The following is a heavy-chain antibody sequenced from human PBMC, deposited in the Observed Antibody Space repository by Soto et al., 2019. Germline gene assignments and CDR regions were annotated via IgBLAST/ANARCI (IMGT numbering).Heavy chain of an antibody. D-gene: IGHD3-3*01. CDR1: GFTFSIFS. Sequence: GSLRLSCAASGFTFSIFSMNWVRQAPGKGLEWVSYIDSSSSTFYYADSVKGRFTVSRDNARSSLYLQMNSLRDDDTAVYYCARQNFSSRFDYWGQGARVTV. V-gene: IGHV3-48*02. CDR2: IDSSSSTF. J-gene: IGHJ4*02. CDR3: ARQNFSSRFDY.